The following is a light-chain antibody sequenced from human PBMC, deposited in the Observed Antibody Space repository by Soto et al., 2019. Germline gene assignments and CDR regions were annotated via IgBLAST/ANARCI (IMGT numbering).Light chain of an antibody. V-gene: IGKV4-1*01. CDR1: QSILYNSNNKNF. CDR2: WAS. Sequence: DIVMTQSPDSLAVSLGERATINCKSSQSILYNSNNKNFLAWYQQKPGQSPKLLIYWASTRESGVPDRFYGSGSGTDFTLTISSLQAEDVAVYYCLQYYSSPWTFGQGTRVEIK. CDR3: LQYYSSPWT. J-gene: IGKJ1*01.